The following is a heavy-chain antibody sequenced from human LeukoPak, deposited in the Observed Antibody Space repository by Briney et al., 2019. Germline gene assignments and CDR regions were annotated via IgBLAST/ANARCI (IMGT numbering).Heavy chain of an antibody. CDR2: ISPSGATI. CDR1: GFTFSTYE. J-gene: IGHJ4*02. D-gene: IGHD1-1*01. V-gene: IGHV3-48*03. Sequence: GGSLRLSCATSGFTFSTYEMNWVRQAPGKGLEWVSCISPSGATIYYAESVKGRFTISRDNAKNSVYLQMNTLRVEDTAVYYCARKTFGTVYFDYWGQGILVTVSS. CDR3: ARKTFGTVYFDY.